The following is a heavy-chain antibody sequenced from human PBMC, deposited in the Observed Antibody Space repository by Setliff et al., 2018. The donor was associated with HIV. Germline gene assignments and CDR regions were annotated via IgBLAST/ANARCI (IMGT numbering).Heavy chain of an antibody. V-gene: IGHV4-34*01. Sequence: PSETLSLTCAVYGASFSDYYWSWIRQPPGKGLEWIGEINHSGSTNYNPSLKSRVTISVDTSKNQFPLKLSSVTAADTAVYYCARRSGFALDYWGQGTLVTVSS. CDR2: INHSGST. CDR1: GASFSDYY. D-gene: IGHD5-12*01. CDR3: ARRSGFALDY. J-gene: IGHJ4*02.